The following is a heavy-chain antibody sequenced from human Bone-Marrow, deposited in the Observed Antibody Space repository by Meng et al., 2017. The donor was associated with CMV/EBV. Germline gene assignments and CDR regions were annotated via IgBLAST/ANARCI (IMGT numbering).Heavy chain of an antibody. V-gene: IGHV3-21*01. CDR1: GFTFSTYF. D-gene: IGHD5-18*01. CDR2: ISSSSSYI. J-gene: IGHJ4*02. CDR3: ARRRVDTAMLGVDY. Sequence: GESLKISCAASGFTFSTYFMNWVRQAPGKGLEWVSSISSSSSYIYYADSVKGRFTISRDNAKTSLYLQMNSLRAEDTAVYYWARRRVDTAMLGVDYWGQGTLVTVSS.